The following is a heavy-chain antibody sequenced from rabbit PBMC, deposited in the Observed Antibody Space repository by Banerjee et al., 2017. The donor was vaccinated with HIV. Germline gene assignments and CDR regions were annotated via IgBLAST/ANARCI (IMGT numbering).Heavy chain of an antibody. CDR1: GFSFSNNYY. V-gene: IGHV1S40*01. CDR2: IYAGNSGST. CDR3: ARDRDTGSVYYFDL. D-gene: IGHD8-1*01. J-gene: IGHJ4*01. Sequence: QSLEESGGDLVKPGASLTLTCTASGFSFSNNYYMCWVRQAPGKGLEWIACIYAGNSGSTYYANWAKGRFTISKTSSTTVTLQMTSLTAADTATYFCARDRDTGSVYYFDLWGQGTLVTVS.